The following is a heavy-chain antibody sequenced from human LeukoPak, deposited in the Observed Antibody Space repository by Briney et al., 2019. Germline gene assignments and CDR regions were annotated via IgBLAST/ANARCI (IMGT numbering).Heavy chain of an antibody. CDR3: AKEIYFGSGSYPDY. J-gene: IGHJ4*02. D-gene: IGHD3-10*01. CDR1: GFTFSSYG. V-gene: IGHV3-30*18. Sequence: GGSLRPSCAASGFTFSSYGIHWVRQAPGKGLEWVAVISNDGSKKYYADSVKGRFTISRDNSKNTLYLQMNSLRPEDTAIYYCAKEIYFGSGSYPDYWGQGTLVTVSS. CDR2: ISNDGSKK.